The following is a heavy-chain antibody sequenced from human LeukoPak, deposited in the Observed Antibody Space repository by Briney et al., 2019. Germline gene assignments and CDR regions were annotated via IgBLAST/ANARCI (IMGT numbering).Heavy chain of an antibody. V-gene: IGHV3-53*01. Sequence: GGSLRLSCAASGFTISSNYMSWVRQAPGKGLECVSVIYSGGTTYYAGSVKGRFTLSRDNSKNTLYLQMNSLRAEDTAVYYCARTGPGGSGSHWGQGTLVTVSS. CDR2: IYSGGTT. CDR1: GFTISSNY. J-gene: IGHJ4*02. D-gene: IGHD3-10*01. CDR3: ARTGPGGSGSH.